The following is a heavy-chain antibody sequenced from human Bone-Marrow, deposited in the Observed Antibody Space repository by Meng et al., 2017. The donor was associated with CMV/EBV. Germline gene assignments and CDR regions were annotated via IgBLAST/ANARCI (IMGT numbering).Heavy chain of an antibody. CDR2: IGTAGDT. CDR1: GFTFSSND. J-gene: IGHJ6*02. V-gene: IGHV3-13*01. Sequence: GESLKISCAASGFTFSSNDMHWVRQATGKGLEWVSAIGTAGDTYYPGSVKGRFTISRENAKNSLYLQMNSLRAGDTAVYYCARIHYYYGMDVWGQGTTVTVSS. CDR3: ARIHYYYGMDV.